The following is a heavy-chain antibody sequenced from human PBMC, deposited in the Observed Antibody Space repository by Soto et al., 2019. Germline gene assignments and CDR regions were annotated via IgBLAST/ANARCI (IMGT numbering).Heavy chain of an antibody. Sequence: ASVKVSCKVSGYTLTELSMHWVRQAPGKGLEWMGGFDPEDGETIYAQKFQGRVTMTEDTSTDTAYMELSSLRSEDMAVYYCATAGIVGATKTPYYYYGMDVWGLGTTVT. CDR3: ATAGIVGATKTPYYYYGMDV. CDR1: GYTLTELS. D-gene: IGHD1-26*01. V-gene: IGHV1-24*01. J-gene: IGHJ6*02. CDR2: FDPEDGET.